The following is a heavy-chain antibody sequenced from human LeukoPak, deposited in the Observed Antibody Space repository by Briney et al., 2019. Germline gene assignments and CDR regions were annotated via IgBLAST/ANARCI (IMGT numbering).Heavy chain of an antibody. Sequence: SETLSLTCAVYGGSFSGYYWSWIRQPPGKELEWIGEINHSGSTNYNPSLKSRVTISVDTSKNQFSLKLSSVTAADTAVYYCARGRGYYYDSSIDYRGQGTLITVSS. V-gene: IGHV4-34*01. J-gene: IGHJ4*02. CDR2: INHSGST. CDR1: GGSFSGYY. D-gene: IGHD3-22*01. CDR3: ARGRGYYYDSSIDY.